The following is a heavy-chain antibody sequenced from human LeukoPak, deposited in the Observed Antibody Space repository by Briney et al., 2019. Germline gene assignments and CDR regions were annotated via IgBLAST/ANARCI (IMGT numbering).Heavy chain of an antibody. V-gene: IGHV4-38-2*01. Sequence: SETLSLTCAVSGYSISSAYYWGWIRQPPGKGLEWIGSIYYSGSTYYNPSLNSRVTISVDTSKNQFSLKLSSVTAADTAVYYCARAREGYDFWSGFKAWFDPWGQGTLVTVSS. J-gene: IGHJ5*02. CDR1: GYSISSAYY. D-gene: IGHD3-3*01. CDR3: ARAREGYDFWSGFKAWFDP. CDR2: IYYSGST.